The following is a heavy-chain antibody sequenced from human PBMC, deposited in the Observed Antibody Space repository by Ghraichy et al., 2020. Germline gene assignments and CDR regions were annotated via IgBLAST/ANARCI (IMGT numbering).Heavy chain of an antibody. CDR3: ARDTEYDSSGYYYNY. D-gene: IGHD3-22*01. CDR1: GFTVSSNY. J-gene: IGHJ4*02. Sequence: GGSLRLSCAASGFTVSSNYMSWVRQAPGKGLEWVSVIYSGGSTYYADSVKGRFTISRDNSKNTLYLQMNSLRAEDTAVYYCARDTEYDSSGYYYNYWGQETLVTVSS. CDR2: IYSGGST. V-gene: IGHV3-66*01.